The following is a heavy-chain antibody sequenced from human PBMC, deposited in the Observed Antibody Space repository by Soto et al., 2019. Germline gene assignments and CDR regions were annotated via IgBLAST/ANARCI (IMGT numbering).Heavy chain of an antibody. CDR1: GGSISSYY. J-gene: IGHJ4*02. D-gene: IGHD1-1*01. Sequence: SETLSLTCTVSGGSISSYYWSWIRQPPGKGLEWIGYIYYSGSTNYNPSLKSRVTISVDTSKNQFSLKLSSVTAADTAVYYCARGTTGTTVGYWGQGTLVTVPS. V-gene: IGHV4-59*01. CDR2: IYYSGST. CDR3: ARGTTGTTVGY.